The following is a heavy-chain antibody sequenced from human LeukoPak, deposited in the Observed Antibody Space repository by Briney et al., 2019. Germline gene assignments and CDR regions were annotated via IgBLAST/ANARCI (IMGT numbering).Heavy chain of an antibody. CDR1: GFTFSSYA. J-gene: IGHJ3*02. V-gene: IGHV3-23*01. CDR3: AKSWRYYDSSNYYAFDI. Sequence: GGSLRLSCAASGFTFSSYAMSWVRQAPGKGLEWVSSSGDNTRYADSVKGRFTISRDNSRKNLDLQMNGLRAEDTAVYYCAKSWRYYDSSNYYAFDIWGQGTMVTVSS. D-gene: IGHD3-22*01. CDR2: SGDNT.